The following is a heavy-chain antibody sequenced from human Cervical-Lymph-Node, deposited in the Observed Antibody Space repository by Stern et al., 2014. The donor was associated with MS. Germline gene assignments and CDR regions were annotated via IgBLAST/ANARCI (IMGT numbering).Heavy chain of an antibody. V-gene: IGHV5-51*01. J-gene: IGHJ4*02. Sequence: EVQLLQSGAEMKQPGESLKISCKVSGYNFNTYWIAWVRQMPGKGLEWMGFIYPGDSDTRYSPSFQGQVTISVDKSISTAYLQWSSLKASDTAIYYCARHVGDYSNDYWGQGTLVTVSS. D-gene: IGHD4-11*01. CDR3: ARHVGDYSNDY. CDR1: GYNFNTYW. CDR2: IYPGDSDT.